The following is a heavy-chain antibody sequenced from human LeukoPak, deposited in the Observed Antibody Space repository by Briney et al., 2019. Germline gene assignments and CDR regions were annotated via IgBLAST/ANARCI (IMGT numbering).Heavy chain of an antibody. V-gene: IGHV4-38-2*02. J-gene: IGHJ4*02. Sequence: PSETLSLTCTVSGYSISSGYYWGWIRQPPGKGLEWIGSIYHSGSTYYNPSLKSRVTISVDTPKNQFSLKLSSVTAADTAVYYCARGRYSYVGPIDYWGQGTLVTVSS. D-gene: IGHD5-18*01. CDR3: ARGRYSYVGPIDY. CDR1: GYSISSGYY. CDR2: IYHSGST.